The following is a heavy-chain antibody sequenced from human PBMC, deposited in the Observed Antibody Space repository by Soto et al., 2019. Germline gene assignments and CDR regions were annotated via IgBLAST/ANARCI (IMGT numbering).Heavy chain of an antibody. CDR3: ASKYHDMIRLGGFIVKGGDDAFDI. D-gene: IGHD3-16*02. V-gene: IGHV4-31*01. CDR1: GGSISSGGYY. Sequence: QVQLQESGPGLVKPSQTLSLTCTVSGGSISSGGYYWSWIRQHPGKGLEWIGYIYYSGSTYYNQSCKKQFTLSEAPYNSPVALKLTPVPAADPAVDYCASKYHDMIRLGGFIVKGGDDAFDIWGQGTMVTVSS. CDR2: IYYSGST. J-gene: IGHJ3*02.